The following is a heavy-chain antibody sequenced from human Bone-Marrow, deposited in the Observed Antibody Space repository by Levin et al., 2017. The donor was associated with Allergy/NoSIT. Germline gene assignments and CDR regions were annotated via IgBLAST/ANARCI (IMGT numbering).Heavy chain of an antibody. D-gene: IGHD3-16*01. CDR2: ISSTGSTT. Sequence: GGSLRLSCAASKFTFSIYEMIWVRQAPGKGLEWISYISSTGSTTYYADSVKGRFTIARDNAKSSVSLQMESLRAEDTATYYCARLGATSTNPRRVNWFDPWGQGTLVTVSP. V-gene: IGHV3-48*03. CDR1: KFTFSIYE. CDR3: ARLGATSTNPRRVNWFDP. J-gene: IGHJ5*02.